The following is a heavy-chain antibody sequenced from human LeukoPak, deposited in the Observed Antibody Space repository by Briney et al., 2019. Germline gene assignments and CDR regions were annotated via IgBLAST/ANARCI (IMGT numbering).Heavy chain of an antibody. CDR3: AKEGSSWSTFDY. J-gene: IGHJ4*02. Sequence: GGSLRLSCAASGFTVSSYGMIWLRQAPGKGLEGVANIKQDGSEKYYVDSVKGRFTISRDNAKNSLYLQMNSLRAEDMALYYCAKEGSSWSTFDYWGQGTLVTVSS. CDR1: GFTVSSYG. CDR2: IKQDGSEK. V-gene: IGHV3-7*03. D-gene: IGHD6-13*01.